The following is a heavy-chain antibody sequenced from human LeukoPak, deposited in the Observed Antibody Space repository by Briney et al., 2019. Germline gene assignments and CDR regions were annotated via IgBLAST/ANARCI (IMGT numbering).Heavy chain of an antibody. D-gene: IGHD3-9*01. V-gene: IGHV3-53*01. CDR3: ARVVLRYFDWLPYYFDY. CDR1: GFTFSSYA. J-gene: IGHJ4*02. CDR2: IYSGGST. Sequence: PGGSLRLSCAASGFTFSSYAMSWVRQAPGKGLEWVSVIYSGGSTYYADSVKGRFTISRDNSKNTLYLQMSSLRAEDTAVYYRARVVLRYFDWLPYYFDYWGQGTLVTVSS.